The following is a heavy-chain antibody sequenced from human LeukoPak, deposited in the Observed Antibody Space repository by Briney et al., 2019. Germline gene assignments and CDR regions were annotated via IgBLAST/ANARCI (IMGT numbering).Heavy chain of an antibody. Sequence: ASVKVSCKASGYTFTGYYMHWVRQAPGQGLEWMGWINPNSGGTNYAQKFQGRVTMTRDTSISTAYMELSRLRSDDTAVYYCATDQYYYDSSGYYANGRYFDYWGQGTLVTVSS. V-gene: IGHV1-2*02. CDR2: INPNSGGT. J-gene: IGHJ4*02. CDR1: GYTFTGYY. D-gene: IGHD3-22*01. CDR3: ATDQYYYDSSGYYANGRYFDY.